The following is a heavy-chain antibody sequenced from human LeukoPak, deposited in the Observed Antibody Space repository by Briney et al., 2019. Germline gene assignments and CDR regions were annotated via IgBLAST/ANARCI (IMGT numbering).Heavy chain of an antibody. Sequence: GGSLRLSCAASGFTFSSSAMSWVRQVPGKGLEWVSSISSSSYIYYADSVKGRFTISRDNAKNSLYLQMNSLRAEDTAVYYCARFMSPYYDSSGYSRGYGMDVWGQGTTVTVSS. D-gene: IGHD3-22*01. CDR2: ISSSSYI. J-gene: IGHJ6*02. CDR3: ARFMSPYYDSSGYSRGYGMDV. CDR1: GFTFSSSA. V-gene: IGHV3-21*01.